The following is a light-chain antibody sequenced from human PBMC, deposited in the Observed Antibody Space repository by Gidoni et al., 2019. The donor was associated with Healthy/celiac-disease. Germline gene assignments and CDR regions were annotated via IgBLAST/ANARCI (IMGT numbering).Light chain of an antibody. CDR2: GAT. Sequence: DIQLTQSPSFLSASVGDRVTIACRASQAISIYLAWYQQKPGRAPNLLIYGATTLQSGVPSRFSGSGSGTEFTLTISSLQPEDFATYYFQQLNILPRTFGPGTKVDI. V-gene: IGKV1-9*01. J-gene: IGKJ3*01. CDR1: QAISIY. CDR3: QQLNILPRT.